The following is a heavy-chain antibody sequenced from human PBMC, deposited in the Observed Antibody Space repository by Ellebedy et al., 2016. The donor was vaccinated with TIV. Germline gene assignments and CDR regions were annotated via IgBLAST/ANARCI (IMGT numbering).Heavy chain of an antibody. J-gene: IGHJ4*02. CDR2: IYWDDDK. Sequence: SGPTLVKPTPTLTLTCTFSGFSLSTRGVGVGWIRPPPGKALEWLALIYWDDDKRYSPSLKSRLTITNDTSKNQVVLTMTNMDPVDTATYYCAHHYSSSWYPVYWGQGTLVTVSS. D-gene: IGHD6-13*01. V-gene: IGHV2-5*02. CDR3: AHHYSSSWYPVY. CDR1: GFSLSTRGVG.